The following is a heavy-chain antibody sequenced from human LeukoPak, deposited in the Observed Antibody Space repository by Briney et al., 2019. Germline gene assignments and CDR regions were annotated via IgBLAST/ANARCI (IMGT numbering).Heavy chain of an antibody. Sequence: GGSLRLSCASSGFTSSNAWMNWVRQARGKGLESVGRIKSKTDGGTTDYAAPVKGRFTISRDDSKNTLYLQMNSLKTEDTAVYYCSTTYYYDSSEGYWGQGTLVTVST. CDR2: IKSKTDGGTT. J-gene: IGHJ4*02. CDR1: GFTSSNAW. CDR3: STTYYYDSSEGY. V-gene: IGHV3-15*07. D-gene: IGHD3-22*01.